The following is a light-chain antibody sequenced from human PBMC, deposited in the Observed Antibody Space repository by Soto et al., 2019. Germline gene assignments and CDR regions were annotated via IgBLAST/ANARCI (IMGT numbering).Light chain of an antibody. CDR3: LQHNSYPLT. V-gene: IGKV1-17*01. Sequence: DIQMTQSPSSLSASVGDRVTITCRASQGIRNDLGWYQQKPGKAPKRLIYAVVSLERGVPSRFSGSRSGTAITLTISRLQPEAFATCYWLQHNSYPLTVGGGTKAEIK. CDR1: QGIRND. CDR2: AVV. J-gene: IGKJ4*02.